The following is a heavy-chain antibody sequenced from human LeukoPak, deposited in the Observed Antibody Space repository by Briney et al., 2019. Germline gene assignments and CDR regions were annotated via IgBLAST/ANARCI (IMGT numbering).Heavy chain of an antibody. D-gene: IGHD3/OR15-3a*01. V-gene: IGHV5-51*01. Sequence: GESLKISCKGSGYSFSNSWIGWVRQMSGEGLEWMGNIYPGDSDTRYSPSFQGQVTISADKSISTAYLLWSSLKASDTAMYYCARRIGLSDTFDIWGQGTMVTVSS. CDR3: ARRIGLSDTFDI. J-gene: IGHJ3*02. CDR2: IYPGDSDT. CDR1: GYSFSNSW.